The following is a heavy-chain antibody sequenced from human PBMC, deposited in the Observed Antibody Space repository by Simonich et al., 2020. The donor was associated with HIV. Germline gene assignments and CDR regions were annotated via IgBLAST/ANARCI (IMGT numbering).Heavy chain of an antibody. CDR3: ARGFYQRLYYFDY. CDR2: INHSGST. CDR1: GGSFSGYY. J-gene: IGHJ4*02. D-gene: IGHD2-2*01. Sequence: QVQLQQWGAGLLKPSETLSLTCPVYGGSFSGYYWSWNRQPPGKGLEGIGEINHSGSTNYNPSLTSRVTISVDTSKNQFSLKLSSVTAADTAVYYCARGFYQRLYYFDYWGQGTLVTVSS. V-gene: IGHV4-34*01.